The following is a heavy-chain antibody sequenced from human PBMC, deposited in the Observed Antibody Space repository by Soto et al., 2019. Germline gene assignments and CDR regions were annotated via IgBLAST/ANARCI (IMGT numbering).Heavy chain of an antibody. CDR3: AKTSDYDFWSGPTSDY. Sequence: GGSLRLSCAASGFTFSTYALSWVRQAPGKGLEWVSAISGSGDTTYYANSVKGRFTISRDNSKNTLYLQMNSLRAEDTAVYYCAKTSDYDFWSGPTSDYWGQGTLVTVSS. D-gene: IGHD3-3*01. CDR1: GFTFSTYA. J-gene: IGHJ4*02. V-gene: IGHV3-23*01. CDR2: ISGSGDTT.